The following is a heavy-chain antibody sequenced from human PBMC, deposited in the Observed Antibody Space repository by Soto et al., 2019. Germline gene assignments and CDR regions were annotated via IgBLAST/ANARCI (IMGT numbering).Heavy chain of an antibody. D-gene: IGHD5-12*01. CDR3: ARGTNIVATIWFDY. CDR1: GGTFSSYT. J-gene: IGHJ4*02. V-gene: IGHV1-69*02. Sequence: GPPVKVSCKASGGTFSSYTISWVRQAPGQGLEWMGRIIPILGIANYAQKFQGRVTITADKSTSTAYMELSSLRSEDTAVYYCARGTNIVATIWFDYWGQGTLVTVSS. CDR2: IIPILGIA.